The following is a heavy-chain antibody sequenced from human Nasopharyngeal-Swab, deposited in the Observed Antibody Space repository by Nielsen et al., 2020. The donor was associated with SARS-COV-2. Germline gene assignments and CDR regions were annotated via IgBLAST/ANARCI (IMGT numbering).Heavy chain of an antibody. D-gene: IGHD3-16*01. Sequence: SETLSLTCTVSGGSISSYYWSWIRQPPGKGLEWIGYIYYSGSTNYNPSLKSRVTISVDTSKNQFSLKLSSVTAADTDVYYCARGGWGNWFDPWGQGTLVTVSS. CDR3: ARGGWGNWFDP. J-gene: IGHJ5*02. CDR2: IYYSGST. V-gene: IGHV4-59*01. CDR1: GGSISSYY.